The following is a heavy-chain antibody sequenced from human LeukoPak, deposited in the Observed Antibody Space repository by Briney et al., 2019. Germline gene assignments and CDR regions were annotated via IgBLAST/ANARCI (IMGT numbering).Heavy chain of an antibody. CDR1: GFTFSSYG. Sequence: GRSLRLSCAASGFTFSSYGMHWVRQAPGKGLEWVAVIWYDGSNKYYADSVKGRFTISRDNSKNTLYLQMNSLRAEDTAVYYCARDALPYYYDSSGYADYRGQGTLVTVSS. J-gene: IGHJ4*02. CDR3: ARDALPYYYDSSGYADY. D-gene: IGHD3-22*01. V-gene: IGHV3-33*01. CDR2: IWYDGSNK.